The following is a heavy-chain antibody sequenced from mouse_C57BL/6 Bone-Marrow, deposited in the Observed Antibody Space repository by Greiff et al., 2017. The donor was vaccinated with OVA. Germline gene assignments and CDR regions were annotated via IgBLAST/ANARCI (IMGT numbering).Heavy chain of an antibody. CDR3: ARRLWYYAMDY. Sequence: EVMLVESGGGLVKPGGSLKLSCAASGFTFSDYGMHWVRQAPEKGLEWVAYISSGSSTIYYADTVKGRFTISRDNAKNTLFLQMTSLRSEDTAMYYCARRLWYYAMDYWGQGTSVTVSS. V-gene: IGHV5-17*01. CDR1: GFTFSDYG. J-gene: IGHJ4*01. CDR2: ISSGSSTI. D-gene: IGHD6-1*01.